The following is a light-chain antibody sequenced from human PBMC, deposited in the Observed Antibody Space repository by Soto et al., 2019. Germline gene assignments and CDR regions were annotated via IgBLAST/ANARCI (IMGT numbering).Light chain of an antibody. CDR2: DAF. CDR1: QNVKSR. J-gene: IGKJ4*01. Sequence: EKVMTQSPATLSVSPGERATLSCRASQNVKSRLAWYQQKPGQAPRLLIYDAFTRATGIPARFSGSASGTEFPLTISSLQSEDSAVYYCQQYDDWPLTFGGGTKVEIK. CDR3: QQYDDWPLT. V-gene: IGKV3-15*01.